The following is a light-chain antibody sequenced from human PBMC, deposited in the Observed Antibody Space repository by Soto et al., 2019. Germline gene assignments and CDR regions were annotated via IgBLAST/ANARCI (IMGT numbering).Light chain of an antibody. CDR1: QTISSS. J-gene: IGKJ1*01. CDR3: QQRSEWPRT. Sequence: EIVLTQSPATLSLSPGERATLSCRAGQTISSSLAWYQQKPGQAPRLLIYDASIRATDFPDRFSGSGSGTDFTLTIGSLEPEDFAVYYCQQRSEWPRTFGQGTKVEIK. V-gene: IGKV3-11*01. CDR2: DAS.